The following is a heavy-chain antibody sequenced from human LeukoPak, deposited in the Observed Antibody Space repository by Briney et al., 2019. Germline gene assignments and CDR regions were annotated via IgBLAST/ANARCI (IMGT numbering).Heavy chain of an antibody. D-gene: IGHD5-12*01. V-gene: IGHV3-74*03. CDR2: IESDASRT. J-gene: IGHJ6*02. Sequence: GGSLRLSCVASGFTLSDHWMYCVREGPGKGLAHVSRIESDASRTTYADSVKGRFTISRDDAKNTMYLQMNSLRAEDTAVYYCVKGGHKLDIQTTRYYYGLDVWGQGTAVGVSS. CDR3: VKGGHKLDIQTTRYYYGLDV. CDR1: GFTLSDHW.